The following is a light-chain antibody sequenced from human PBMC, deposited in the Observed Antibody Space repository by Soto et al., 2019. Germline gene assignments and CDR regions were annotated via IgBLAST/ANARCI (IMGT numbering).Light chain of an antibody. V-gene: IGLV2-14*01. Sequence: QSVLTQPASVSGSPGQSITISCTGSSSDVGGYNYVSWYQQHLGKAPKLMIYEVSNRPSGISNRFSGSKSGNTASLTLSGLQAEDEADYYCSSYTSSSTLVFGGGTQLTVL. J-gene: IGLJ2*01. CDR1: SSDVGGYNY. CDR3: SSYTSSSTLV. CDR2: EVS.